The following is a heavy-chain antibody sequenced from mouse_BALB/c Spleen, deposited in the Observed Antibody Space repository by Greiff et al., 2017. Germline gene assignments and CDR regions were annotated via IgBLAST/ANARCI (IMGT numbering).Heavy chain of an antibody. V-gene: IGHV1-5*01. Sequence: EVQLQQSGTVLARPGASVKMSCKASGYTFTSYWMHWVKQRPGQGLEWIGAIYPGNSDTSYNQKFKGKAKLTAVTSTSTAYMELSSLTNEDSAVYYCTWLRTVPYWYFDVWGAGTTVTVSS. CDR2: IYPGNSDT. CDR1: GYTFTSYW. D-gene: IGHD2-2*01. J-gene: IGHJ1*01. CDR3: TWLRTVPYWYFDV.